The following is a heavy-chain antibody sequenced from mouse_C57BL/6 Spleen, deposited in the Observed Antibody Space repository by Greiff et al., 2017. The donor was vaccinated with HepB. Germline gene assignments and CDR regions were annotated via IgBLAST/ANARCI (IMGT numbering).Heavy chain of an antibody. CDR1: GYAFSSSW. J-gene: IGHJ1*03. Sequence: QVQLKQSGPELVKPGASVKISCKASGYAFSSSWMNWVKQRPGKGLEWIGRIYPGDGDTNYNGKFKGKATLTADKSSSTAYMQLSSLTSEDSAVYFCARYGNYVYWYFDVWGTGTTVTVSS. D-gene: IGHD2-1*01. V-gene: IGHV1-82*01. CDR3: ARYGNYVYWYFDV. CDR2: IYPGDGDT.